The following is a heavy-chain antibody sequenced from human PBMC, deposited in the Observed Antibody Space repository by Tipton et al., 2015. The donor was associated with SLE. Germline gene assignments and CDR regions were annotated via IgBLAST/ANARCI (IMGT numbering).Heavy chain of an antibody. V-gene: IGHV3-23*03. Sequence: GSLRLSCAASGFTFSSYAMSWVRQAPGKGLEWVSVIYSGGSTYYADSVKGRFTISRDNSKNTLYLQMNSLRAEDTAVYYCAKDSGRYFDLWGRGTLVTVSS. J-gene: IGHJ2*01. CDR3: AKDSGRYFDL. CDR2: IYSGGST. D-gene: IGHD6-25*01. CDR1: GFTFSSYA.